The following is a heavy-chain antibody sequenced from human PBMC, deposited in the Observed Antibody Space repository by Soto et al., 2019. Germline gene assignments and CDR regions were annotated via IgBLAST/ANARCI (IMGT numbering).Heavy chain of an antibody. CDR1: GFTVSSNY. J-gene: IGHJ4*02. CDR2: IYSGGST. D-gene: IGHD3-10*01. Sequence: PGGSLRLSCAASGFTVSSNYMSWVRQAPGKGLEWVSVIYSGGSTYYADSVKGRFTISRDNSKNTLYLQMNSLRAEDTAVYYCAREQRYYYGSGAPSDYWGQGTLVTVSS. CDR3: AREQRYYYGSGAPSDY. V-gene: IGHV3-66*01.